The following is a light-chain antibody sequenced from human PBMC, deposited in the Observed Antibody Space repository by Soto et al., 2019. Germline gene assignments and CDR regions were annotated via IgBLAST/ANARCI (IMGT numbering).Light chain of an antibody. CDR3: HQDYGSPGRT. CDR1: QSVSSNY. V-gene: IGKV3-20*01. CDR2: GAS. Sequence: QCRGTVYFSAGARAIHTYRASQSVSSNYLAWYQQKPGQAPRLLIYGASSRATDIPDRFSGSGSGTDFTHTIIRLEHAGLAVYSCHQDYGSPGRTVGQGTRLEIK. J-gene: IGKJ5*01.